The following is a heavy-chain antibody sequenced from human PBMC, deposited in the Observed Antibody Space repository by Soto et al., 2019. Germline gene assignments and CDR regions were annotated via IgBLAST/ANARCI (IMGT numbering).Heavy chain of an antibody. D-gene: IGHD2-2*01. J-gene: IGHJ4*02. CDR1: GGTFGSYA. CDR2: IIPVSGAA. V-gene: IGHV1-69*01. Sequence: QVQLVQSGAEVKKPGSSVKVSCKASGGTFGSYAFSWVRQAPGQGLEWMGGIIPVSGAAHYAQNFQGRVTITADESTSTAYMELRSLSSQDTAVYYCATALGCRSTSCTLDYWGQGTRVIFSS. CDR3: ATALGCRSTSCTLDY.